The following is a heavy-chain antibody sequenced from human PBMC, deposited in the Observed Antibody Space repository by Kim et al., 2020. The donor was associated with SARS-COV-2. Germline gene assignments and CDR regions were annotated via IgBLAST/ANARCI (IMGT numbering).Heavy chain of an antibody. CDR3: ARGGKTAAGTPLFY. CDR1: GYTFTNYG. CDR2: ISAYNGNT. J-gene: IGHJ4*02. V-gene: IGHV1-18*01. Sequence: ASVKVSCKASGYTFTNYGFTWVRQAPGQGLEWMGWISAYNGNTNYAQNLQGRITTTTDTSTSTAYMELSSLRSDDTAVYYCARGGKTAAGTPLFYWGQGTLVTVSS. D-gene: IGHD6-13*01.